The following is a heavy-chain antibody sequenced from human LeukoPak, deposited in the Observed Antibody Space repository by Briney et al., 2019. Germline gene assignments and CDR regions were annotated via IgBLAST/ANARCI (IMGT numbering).Heavy chain of an antibody. V-gene: IGHV1-3*01. Sequence: ASVKVSCKASGHTFTSYGISWVRQAPGQRLEWMGWINAGNGNTKYSQKFQGRVTITRDTSASTAYMELSSLRSEDTAVYYCARDPRAGARGRGDFDYWGQGTLVTVSS. CDR3: ARDPRAGARGRGDFDY. J-gene: IGHJ4*02. CDR2: INAGNGNT. CDR1: GHTFTSYG. D-gene: IGHD6-19*01.